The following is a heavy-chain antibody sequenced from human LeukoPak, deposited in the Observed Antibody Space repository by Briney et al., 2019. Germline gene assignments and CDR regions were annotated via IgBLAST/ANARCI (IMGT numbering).Heavy chain of an antibody. CDR1: GYTFTGYY. CDR3: ARPWLPEVFDAFDI. D-gene: IGHD5-24*01. J-gene: IGHJ3*02. CDR2: INPNSGGT. Sequence: ASVKVSCKASGYTFTGYYMHWVRQAPGQGLEWMGWINPNSGGTNYAQKFQGRVTMTRDTSISTAYMELSRLRSDDTAVYYCARPWLPEVFDAFDIWGQGTMVTVSS. V-gene: IGHV1-2*02.